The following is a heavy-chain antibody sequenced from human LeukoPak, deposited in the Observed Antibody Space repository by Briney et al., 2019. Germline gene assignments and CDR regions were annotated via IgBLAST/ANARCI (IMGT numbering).Heavy chain of an antibody. CDR3: ARQMAAYYDILTGYYAVHDAFDI. J-gene: IGHJ3*02. Sequence: GEFLKISCKGSGYSFTSYWIGWVRQMPGKGLEWMGIIYPGDSDTRYSPSFQGQVTISADKSISTAYLQWSSLKASDTAMYYCARQMAAYYDILTGYYAVHDAFDIWGQGTMVTVSS. CDR1: GYSFTSYW. D-gene: IGHD3-9*01. V-gene: IGHV5-51*01. CDR2: IYPGDSDT.